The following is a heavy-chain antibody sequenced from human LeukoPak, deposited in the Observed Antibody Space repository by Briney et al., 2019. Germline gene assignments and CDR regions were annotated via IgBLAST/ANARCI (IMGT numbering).Heavy chain of an antibody. Sequence: SETLSLTCTVSGYSITSGYNWAWIRQPPGKVLEWIGSIYHSGSAYYNPSLKSRVTISVDTSKNQFSLKLSSVTAADTAVYYCARAGVHCSSTSCYLAFDIWGQGTMVTVSS. V-gene: IGHV4-38-2*02. CDR1: GYSITSGYN. D-gene: IGHD2-2*01. CDR2: IYHSGSA. J-gene: IGHJ3*02. CDR3: ARAGVHCSSTSCYLAFDI.